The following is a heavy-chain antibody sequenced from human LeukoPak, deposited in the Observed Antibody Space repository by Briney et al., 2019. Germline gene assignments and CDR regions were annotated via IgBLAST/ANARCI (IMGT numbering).Heavy chain of an antibody. J-gene: IGHJ6*01. CDR3: AKGVRVCSNTRCLPLKNYYYLMDV. V-gene: IGHV3-23*01. CDR2: ISGSGGST. CDR1: GFTFSSYA. Sequence: PGGSLRLSCAASGFTFSSYAMSWVRQAPGKGLEWVSAISGSGGSTYYADSVKGRFTISRDNSKNTLYLQMNSLRAEDTDVYYWAKGVRVCSNTRCLPLKNYYYLMDVGGQGTTATVSS. D-gene: IGHD2-2*01.